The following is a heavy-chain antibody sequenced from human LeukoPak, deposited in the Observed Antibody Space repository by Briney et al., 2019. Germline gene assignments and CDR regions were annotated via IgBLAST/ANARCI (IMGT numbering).Heavy chain of an antibody. CDR3: AKDRGTPNEYYFDY. D-gene: IGHD1-1*01. V-gene: IGHV3-30*18. Sequence: GGSLEVSCAASGFTFSSYGMHWVRQAPGKGLEWVAVISYDGSNKYYADSVKGRFTISRDNSKNTLYLQMNSLRAEDTAVYYCAKDRGTPNEYYFDYWGQATLV. CDR2: ISYDGSNK. J-gene: IGHJ4*02. CDR1: GFTFSSYG.